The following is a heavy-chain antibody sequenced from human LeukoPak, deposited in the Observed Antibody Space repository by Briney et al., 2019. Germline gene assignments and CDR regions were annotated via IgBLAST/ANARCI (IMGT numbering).Heavy chain of an antibody. CDR2: ISGSGGST. Sequence: GGSLRLSCAASGFTFSSYAMSWVRQAPGKGLEWVSAISGSGGSTYYADSVKGRFTISRDNSKNTLYLQMNSLRAEDTAVYYCAKVQYYDTQDRGGAFDIWGQGTMVTVSS. CDR1: GFTFSSYA. J-gene: IGHJ3*02. CDR3: AKVQYYDTQDRGGAFDI. D-gene: IGHD3-22*01. V-gene: IGHV3-23*01.